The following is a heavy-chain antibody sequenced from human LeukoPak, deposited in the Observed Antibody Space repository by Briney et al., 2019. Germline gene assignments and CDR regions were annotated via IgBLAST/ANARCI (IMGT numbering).Heavy chain of an antibody. J-gene: IGHJ4*02. CDR2: ISSSSSTI. V-gene: IGHV3-48*01. CDR1: GFTFSSYS. CDR3: TRSPFDNISTFDD. D-gene: IGHD3-3*02. Sequence: GGSLRLSCAASGFTFSSYSMNWVRQAPGKGLEWVSYISSSSSTIYYADSVKGRFTISRDDSKSIAYLQMNSLKTEDTAVYYCTRSPFDNISTFDDWGQGTLVTVSS.